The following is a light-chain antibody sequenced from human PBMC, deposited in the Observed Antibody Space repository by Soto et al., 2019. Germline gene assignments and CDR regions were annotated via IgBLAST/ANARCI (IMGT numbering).Light chain of an antibody. J-gene: IGLJ1*01. Sequence: QPVLTQSPSASASLGAPVKLTCTLSSGHSSYAIAWHQQQPEKGPRYLMKLNSDGSHSKGDGIPDRFSGYSSGAERYLTISCLQSEDEADYYCQTWGTGIHYVFGTGTKLTVL. CDR1: SGHSSYA. CDR3: QTWGTGIHYV. CDR2: LNSDGSH. V-gene: IGLV4-69*01.